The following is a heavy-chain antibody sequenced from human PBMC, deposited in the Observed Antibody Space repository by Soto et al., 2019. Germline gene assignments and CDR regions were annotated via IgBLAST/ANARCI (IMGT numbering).Heavy chain of an antibody. CDR3: ARIYGSGVVDC. Sequence: VQLVESGGGLIQAGGSRRLSCRVSGFSVSTNYMAWVRQVPGKGLEWASVIYSSGQTYYPDAVQGRFTISRANSKNTVYLQMSILRVDDTGVYSCARIYGSGVVDCWGQGSLSSVSS. D-gene: IGHD3-10*01. J-gene: IGHJ4*02. CDR1: GFSVSTNY. V-gene: IGHV3-53*01. CDR2: IYSSGQT.